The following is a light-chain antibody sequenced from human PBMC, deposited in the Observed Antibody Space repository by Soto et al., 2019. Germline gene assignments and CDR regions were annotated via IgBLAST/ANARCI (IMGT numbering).Light chain of an antibody. CDR1: NSNIGTNS. CDR3: ATWDESLKRRL. V-gene: IGLV1-44*01. Sequence: QSVLTQPPSASGTPGQRVTISCSGSNSNIGTNSVRWYQQHPGMAPKIIIYSNNQRPSGVPDRFSGSMSGTSASLAISGLQSEDEGDYSCATWDESLKRRLFGGGTKVTVL. J-gene: IGLJ2*01. CDR2: SNN.